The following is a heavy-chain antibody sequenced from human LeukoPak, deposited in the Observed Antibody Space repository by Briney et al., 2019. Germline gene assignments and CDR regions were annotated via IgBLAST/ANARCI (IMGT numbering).Heavy chain of an antibody. D-gene: IGHD2-15*01. V-gene: IGHV3-21*01. CDR1: GFTFSSYS. Sequence: GGSLRLSCAASGFTFSSYSMNWVRQAPGKGLEWVSSISSSSSYIYYADSVKGRFTISRDNAKNSLYLQMNSLRAEDTAVYYCARDLNCSGGSCYSDWFDPWGQGNLVTVSS. CDR2: ISSSSSYI. CDR3: ARDLNCSGGSCYSDWFDP. J-gene: IGHJ5*02.